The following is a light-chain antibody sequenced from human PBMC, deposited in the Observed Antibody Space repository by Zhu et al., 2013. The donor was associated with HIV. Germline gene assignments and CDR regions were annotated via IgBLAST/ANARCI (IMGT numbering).Light chain of an antibody. V-gene: IGLV2-23*01. CDR1: SSDVGSYNP. CDR3: AAWDDSLNGYV. J-gene: IGLJ1*01. CDR2: EGS. Sequence: QSALTQPASVSGSPGQSITISCTGTSSDVGSYNPVSWYQQDPGKAPKLMIYEGSKRPSGVSNRFSGSKSGNTASLTISGLQAEDEADYYCAAWDDSLNGYVLGTGTKVTVL.